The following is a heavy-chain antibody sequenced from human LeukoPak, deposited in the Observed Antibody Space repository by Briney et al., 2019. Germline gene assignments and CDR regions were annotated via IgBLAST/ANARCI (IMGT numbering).Heavy chain of an antibody. CDR1: GYTFTNYW. J-gene: IGHJ4*02. V-gene: IGHV5-51*01. D-gene: IGHD6-19*01. CDR3: ARQGATYSSGWYYGY. CDR2: IYPGDSDT. Sequence: GESLKISCQASGYTFTNYWIGWVRQMPGKGLEWVGIIYPGDSDTRYSPSFQGQVSISADKSISTAYLQWNSLKASDTAMYYCARQGATYSSGWYYGYWGQGTLVTVSS.